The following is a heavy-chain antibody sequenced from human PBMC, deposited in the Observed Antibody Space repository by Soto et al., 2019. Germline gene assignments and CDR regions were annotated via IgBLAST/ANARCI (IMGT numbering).Heavy chain of an antibody. Sequence: QVQLVQSGAEVKKPGASVKVSCKASGYTFASYGINWVRQAPGQGLEWLGWISPYDGYTHYAQILQGRVSMTTDTSTKTAYMERRSLRSDDTAMYYCARGGYYDSSGARNYYFYGMNVWGQWTTFTVSS. D-gene: IGHD3-22*01. CDR3: ARGGYYDSSGARNYYFYGMNV. CDR1: GYTFASYG. J-gene: IGHJ6*02. V-gene: IGHV1-18*01. CDR2: ISPYDGYT.